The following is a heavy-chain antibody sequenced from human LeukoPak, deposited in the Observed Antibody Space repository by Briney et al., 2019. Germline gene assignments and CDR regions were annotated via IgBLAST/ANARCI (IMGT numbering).Heavy chain of an antibody. V-gene: IGHV5-51*01. J-gene: IGHJ4*02. D-gene: IGHD5-12*01. CDR1: GYSFANYW. CDR2: IYPGDSEA. CDR3: ARSSGYDTDY. Sequence: GESLQISCKGSGYSFANYWIGWVRQVPGKGLEWMGIIYPGDSEATYSPPFQGQVVISADKSMSTAYLQWSSLKASDTAMYYCARSSGYDTDYWGQGTLVTVSS.